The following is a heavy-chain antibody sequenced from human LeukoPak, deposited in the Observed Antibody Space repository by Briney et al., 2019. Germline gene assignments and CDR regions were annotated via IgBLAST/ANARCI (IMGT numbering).Heavy chain of an antibody. CDR1: GFTFSRSA. J-gene: IGHJ4*02. D-gene: IGHD3-22*01. V-gene: IGHV3-23*01. CDR2: IIYSGGAT. Sequence: PGGSLRLSCAASGFTFSRSAMTWVRQGPGTGLEFVASIIYSGGATYYADSVKGRFTISRDNSKNTLYLQMNSLRAEDTALHYCAKDGLYYDGSEHVYYFDSWGQGTLVTVSS. CDR3: AKDGLYYDGSEHVYYFDS.